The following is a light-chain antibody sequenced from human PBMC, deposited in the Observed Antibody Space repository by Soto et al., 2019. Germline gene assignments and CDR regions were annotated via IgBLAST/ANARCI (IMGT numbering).Light chain of an antibody. J-gene: IGKJ2*01. CDR1: QSVSGSS. Sequence: EVVLTQSPGTLSLSPGERATLSCRASQSVSGSSLAWYQQKPGQAPRLLIYDASNRATGIPARFSGSGSGTDFTLTISSLEPEDFAVYYCQQRSNWPPYTFGQGTKLEIK. V-gene: IGKV3-11*01. CDR3: QQRSNWPPYT. CDR2: DAS.